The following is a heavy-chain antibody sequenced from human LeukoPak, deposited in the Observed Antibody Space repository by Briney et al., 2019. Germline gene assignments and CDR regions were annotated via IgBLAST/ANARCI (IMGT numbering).Heavy chain of an antibody. D-gene: IGHD6-13*01. Sequence: PGGSLRLSCAASGFTFSSYWTSWVRQAPGQGLEWVSYISSSSSTIYYADSVKGRFTISRDNAKNSLYLQMNSLRAEDTAVYYCARDSPGYSSSWYLFNYWGQGTLVTVSS. J-gene: IGHJ4*02. V-gene: IGHV3-48*01. CDR1: GFTFSSYW. CDR3: ARDSPGYSSSWYLFNY. CDR2: ISSSSSTI.